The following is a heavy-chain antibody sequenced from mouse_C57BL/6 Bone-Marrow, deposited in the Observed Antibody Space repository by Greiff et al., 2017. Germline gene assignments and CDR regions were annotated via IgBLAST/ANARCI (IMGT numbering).Heavy chain of an antibody. D-gene: IGHD2-2*01. CDR1: GFTFSDYG. Sequence: EVKLVESGGGLVQPGGSLKLSCAASGFTFSDYGMAWVRQAPRKGPEWVAFISNLAYSIYYADTVTGRFTISRENAKNTLYLEMSSLRSEDTAMYYCARYGYDEGYYAMDYWGQGTSVTVSS. CDR3: ARYGYDEGYYAMDY. CDR2: ISNLAYSI. V-gene: IGHV5-15*01. J-gene: IGHJ4*01.